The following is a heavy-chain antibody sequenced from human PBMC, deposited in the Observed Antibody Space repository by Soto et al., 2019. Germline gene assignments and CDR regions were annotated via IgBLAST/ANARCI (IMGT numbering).Heavy chain of an antibody. V-gene: IGHV3-23*01. J-gene: IGHJ4*02. CDR1: GFTFSSYA. Sequence: TGGSLRLSCAASGFTFSSYAMSWVRQAPGKGLEWVSAISGSGGSTYYADSVKGRFTISRDNSKNTLYLQMNSLRAEDTAVYYCAKPQPGYSSSWYGTDYWGQGTLVTVSS. CDR3: AKPQPGYSSSWYGTDY. D-gene: IGHD6-13*01. CDR2: ISGSGGST.